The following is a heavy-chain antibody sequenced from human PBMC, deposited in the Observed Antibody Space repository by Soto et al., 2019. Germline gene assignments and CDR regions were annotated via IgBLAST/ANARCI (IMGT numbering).Heavy chain of an antibody. CDR2: IYSGGST. CDR1: GFTVSSNY. Sequence: EVQLVESGGGLVQPGGSLRLSCAASGFTVSSNYMSWVRQAPGKGLEWVSVIYSGGSTYYADSVKGRFTISRDNSKNTLYLQMNSLRAEDTAVYYCASEVMGWSTTGFGGCWGQGTLVTVSS. CDR3: ASEVMGWSTTGFGGC. J-gene: IGHJ4*02. V-gene: IGHV3-66*01. D-gene: IGHD3-16*01.